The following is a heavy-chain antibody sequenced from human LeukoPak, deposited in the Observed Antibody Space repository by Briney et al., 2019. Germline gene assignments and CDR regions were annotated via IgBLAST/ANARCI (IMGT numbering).Heavy chain of an antibody. J-gene: IGHJ4*02. D-gene: IGHD3-22*01. Sequence: GASVKVSCKASGYTFNSYGISWVRQAPGQGLEWMGGIIPIFGTANYAQKFQGRVTITTDESTSTAYMELSSLRSEDTAVYYCARTAETIYYYDSSGYEPTFDYWGQGTLVTVSS. CDR1: GYTFNSYG. CDR2: IIPIFGTA. CDR3: ARTAETIYYYDSSGYEPTFDY. V-gene: IGHV1-69*05.